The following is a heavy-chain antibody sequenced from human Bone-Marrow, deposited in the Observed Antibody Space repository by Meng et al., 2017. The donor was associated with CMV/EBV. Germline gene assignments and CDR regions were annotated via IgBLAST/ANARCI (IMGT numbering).Heavy chain of an antibody. V-gene: IGHV3-21*04. J-gene: IGHJ3*01. CDR1: GFTFSSYS. D-gene: IGHD3-3*01. CDR2: ISSSSSYI. CDR3: AKSWSGWPYDAFDV. Sequence: GESLKISCAASGFTFSSYSMNWVRQAPGKGLEWVSSISSSSSYIYYADSVKGRFTISRDNAKNSLYLQMKSLRAEDTAIYYCAKSWSGWPYDAFDVWGQVTMVTVSS.